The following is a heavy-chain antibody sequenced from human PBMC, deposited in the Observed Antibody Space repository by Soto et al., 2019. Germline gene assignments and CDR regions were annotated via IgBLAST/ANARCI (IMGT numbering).Heavy chain of an antibody. CDR1: GFNFGDYY. Sequence: QMQLVESGGGLVKPGGSLRLSCAASGFNFGDYYMSWIRQAPGKGLEWVSFVSSTGSYTKYPDSVGGRLTVSRDNGKNSLHLQLNSLRVEDTGVYYCARLRVGVNWYFDLWGRGTLVTVSS. D-gene: IGHD1-26*01. CDR2: VSSTGSYT. V-gene: IGHV3-11*06. J-gene: IGHJ2*01. CDR3: ARLRVGVNWYFDL.